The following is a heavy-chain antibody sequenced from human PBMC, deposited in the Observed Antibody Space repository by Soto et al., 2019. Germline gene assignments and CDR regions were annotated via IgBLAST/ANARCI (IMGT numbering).Heavy chain of an antibody. CDR3: ARVAAAGHRDY. D-gene: IGHD6-13*01. CDR2: ITSSGSTI. V-gene: IGHV3-11*01. Sequence: QVQLVESGGGLVKPGGSLRLSCAASGFTFSDYYISWIRQAPGKGLEWVSYITSSGSTIYYADSVKGRFTISRDNAKNSLYLQMNCLRAEDTDVYYCARVAAAGHRDYWGQGRLVTVSS. J-gene: IGHJ4*02. CDR1: GFTFSDYY.